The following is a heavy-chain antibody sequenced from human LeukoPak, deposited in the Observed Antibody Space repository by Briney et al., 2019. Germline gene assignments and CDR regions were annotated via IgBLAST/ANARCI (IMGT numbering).Heavy chain of an antibody. D-gene: IGHD3-9*01. CDR2: INHSGST. CDR1: GGSFSGYY. V-gene: IGHV4-34*01. CDR3: ARRTMYYDILTGHLFWFDP. Sequence: SETLSLTCAVYGGSFSGYYWSWIRQPPGKGLEWIGEINHSGSTNYNPSLKSRVTISVDTSKNQFSLKLSSVTAADTAVYYCARRTMYYDILTGHLFWFDPWGQGTLVTVSS. J-gene: IGHJ5*02.